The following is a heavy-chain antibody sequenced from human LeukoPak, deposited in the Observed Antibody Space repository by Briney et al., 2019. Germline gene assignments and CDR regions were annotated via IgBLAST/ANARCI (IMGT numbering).Heavy chain of an antibody. Sequence: PGGSLRLSCAASGFTFTNYRMTWVRQAPGKGLEWVSSIGSSGSTIYYADSVKGRFTISRDNAKNSLYLQMNSLRAEDTAVYYCARASLQLDYWGQGTLVTVSS. J-gene: IGHJ4*02. CDR3: ARASLQLDY. V-gene: IGHV3-48*04. CDR2: IGSSGSTI. CDR1: GFTFTNYR. D-gene: IGHD1-1*01.